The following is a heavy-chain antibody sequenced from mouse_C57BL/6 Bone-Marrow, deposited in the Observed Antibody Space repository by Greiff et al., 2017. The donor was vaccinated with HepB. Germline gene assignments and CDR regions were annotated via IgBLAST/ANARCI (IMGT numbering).Heavy chain of an antibody. Sequence: QVQLQQPGAELVKPGASVKLSCKASGYTFTSYWMHWVKQRPGQGLEWIGMIHPNSGSTNYNEKFKSKATLTVDKSSRTAYMQLSSLTSEDSAVYYCARKWLLPYDYAMDYWGQGTSVTVSS. J-gene: IGHJ4*01. CDR1: GYTFTSYW. CDR2: IHPNSGST. V-gene: IGHV1-64*01. CDR3: ARKWLLPYDYAMDY. D-gene: IGHD2-3*01.